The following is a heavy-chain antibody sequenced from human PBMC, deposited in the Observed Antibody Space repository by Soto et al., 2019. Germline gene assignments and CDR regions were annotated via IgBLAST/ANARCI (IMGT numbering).Heavy chain of an antibody. Sequence: RKELEWVSDISGSGNSIYYADSVKGRFTISRDNAKNSLWLQMNSLRDEDTAVYYCARAIFLDAIHGVRDTSKVFDPWGNGTLVLVSS. CDR2: ISGSGNSI. J-gene: IGHJ5*02. D-gene: IGHD3-3*01. V-gene: IGHV3-48*02. CDR3: ARAIFLDAIHGVRDTSKVFDP.